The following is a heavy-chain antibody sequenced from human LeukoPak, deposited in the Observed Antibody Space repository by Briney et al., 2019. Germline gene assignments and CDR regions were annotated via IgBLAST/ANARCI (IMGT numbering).Heavy chain of an antibody. CDR2: IIPIFGTT. CDR1: GGTFSSYG. J-gene: IGHJ6*03. V-gene: IGHV1-69*06. CDR3: ARGWIAARRSERPGYYMDV. D-gene: IGHD6-6*01. Sequence: SVKVSCKASGGTFSSYGISWVRQAPGQGLEWMGRIIPIFGTTNYAQKFQGRVTITADKSTSTAYMELSSLRSEDTAVYYCARGWIAARRSERPGYYMDVWGKGTTVTVSS.